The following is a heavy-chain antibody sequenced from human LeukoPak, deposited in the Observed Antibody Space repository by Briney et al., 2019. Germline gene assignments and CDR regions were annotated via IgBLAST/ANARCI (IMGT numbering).Heavy chain of an antibody. J-gene: IGHJ4*02. D-gene: IGHD3-22*01. CDR2: IYYSGCT. Sequence: PSETLSLTCTVSGGSISSSSYYWGWIRQPPGKGLEWTGSIYYSGCTYYNPSLKSRVTISVDTSKNQFSLKLSSVTAADTAVYYCARGGRPGPITMIVVVITYFDYWGQGTLVTVSS. CDR3: ARGGRPGPITMIVVVITYFDY. CDR1: GGSISSSSYY. V-gene: IGHV4-39*01.